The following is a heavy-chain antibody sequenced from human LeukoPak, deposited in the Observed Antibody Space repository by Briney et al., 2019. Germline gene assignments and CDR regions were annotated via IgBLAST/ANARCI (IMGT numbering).Heavy chain of an antibody. CDR3: ARDSAAGPPGDY. J-gene: IGHJ4*02. Sequence: PSETLSLTCTVSGYSISSGYYWGWIRQPPGKGLEWIGSIYHSGSTYYNPSLKSRVTISVDTPKNQFSLKLSSVTAADTAVYYCARDSAAGPPGDYWGQGTLVTVSS. D-gene: IGHD6-19*01. CDR2: IYHSGST. V-gene: IGHV4-38-2*02. CDR1: GYSISSGYY.